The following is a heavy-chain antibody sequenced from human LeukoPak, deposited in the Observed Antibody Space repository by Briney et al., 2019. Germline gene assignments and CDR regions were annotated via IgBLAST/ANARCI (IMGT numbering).Heavy chain of an antibody. Sequence: ASVKVPCKASGYTFTSYDFNWVRQATGQRPEWMGWMSPNSGDTGYAQKFQDRVTMTRNTSISTAYMELSSLRSDDTAVYYCARGPPNWGYDYWGPGTLVTVSS. CDR3: ARGPPNWGYDY. D-gene: IGHD7-27*01. V-gene: IGHV1-8*01. CDR1: GYTFTSYD. J-gene: IGHJ4*02. CDR2: MSPNSGDT.